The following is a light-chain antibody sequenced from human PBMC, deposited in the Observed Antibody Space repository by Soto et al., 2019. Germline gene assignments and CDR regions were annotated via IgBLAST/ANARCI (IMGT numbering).Light chain of an antibody. J-gene: IGKJ1*01. CDR1: QGISSW. Sequence: DTQMTQSPSSVSASVGDRVTITCRESQGISSWLAWYQQKPGKAPKLLIYAASSWQSGVPSRFSGRGSGTDFPLTTSSVQPEDFASCYCQQANSFPQTFGQGTKVDI. CDR3: QQANSFPQT. CDR2: AAS. V-gene: IGKV1-12*01.